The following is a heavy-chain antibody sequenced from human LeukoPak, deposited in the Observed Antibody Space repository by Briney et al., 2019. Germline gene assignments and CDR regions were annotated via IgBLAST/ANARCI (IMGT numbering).Heavy chain of an antibody. CDR3: ARGPEVWGFREGDN. D-gene: IGHD3-16*01. J-gene: IGHJ4*02. Sequence: ASVKVSCKASGHSFINFDINWVRQATGQGLEWMGWVNLNSGNTGYATRFQGRVTMTSNTPTTTAYMELSSLRPEDTAVYYCARGPEVWGFREGDNWGQGSLVTVSS. CDR1: GHSFINFD. CDR2: VNLNSGNT. V-gene: IGHV1-8*01.